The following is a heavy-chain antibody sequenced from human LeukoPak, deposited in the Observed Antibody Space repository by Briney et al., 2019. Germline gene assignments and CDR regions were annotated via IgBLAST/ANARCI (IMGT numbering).Heavy chain of an antibody. J-gene: IGHJ5*02. Sequence: GRSLRLSCAASGFTFSDYYMSWIRQAPGKGLEWVSYISSSGSTIYYADSVKGRFTISRDNAKNSLYLQMNSLRAEDTAVYYCARDALRFLEWFQNWFDPWGQGTLVTVSS. CDR3: ARDALRFLEWFQNWFDP. CDR2: ISSSGSTI. D-gene: IGHD3-3*01. V-gene: IGHV3-11*04. CDR1: GFTFSDYY.